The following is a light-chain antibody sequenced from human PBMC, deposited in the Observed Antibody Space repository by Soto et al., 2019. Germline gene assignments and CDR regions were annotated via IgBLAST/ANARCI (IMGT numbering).Light chain of an antibody. CDR1: SSNIGAGSV. CDR3: QSYDGSHLV. Sequence: QSVLAQPPSVSGAPGQRVTISCTGSSSNIGAGSVVHWYQQLPGTAPKLLIYGDTNRPSGVPDRFSGSKSGASASLAITGLQAEDDADYYCQSYDGSHLVFGGGTKLTVL. CDR2: GDT. J-gene: IGLJ3*02. V-gene: IGLV1-40*01.